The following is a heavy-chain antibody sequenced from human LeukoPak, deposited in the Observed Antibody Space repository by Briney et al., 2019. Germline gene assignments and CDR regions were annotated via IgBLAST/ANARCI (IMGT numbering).Heavy chain of an antibody. J-gene: IGHJ4*02. D-gene: IGHD5-24*01. Sequence: PSETLSLTCTVSGGSISSGGYYWSWIRQHPGKGLEWIGYIYYSGSTYYNPSLKSRVTISVDTSKNQFSLKLSSVTAADTAVYYCARGRPRRWLQLKGNAFDYWGQGTLVTVSS. CDR2: IYYSGST. CDR1: GGSISSGGYY. V-gene: IGHV4-31*03. CDR3: ARGRPRRWLQLKGNAFDY.